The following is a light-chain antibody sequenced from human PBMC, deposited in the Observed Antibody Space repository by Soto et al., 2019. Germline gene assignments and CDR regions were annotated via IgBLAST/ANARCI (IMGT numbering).Light chain of an antibody. CDR1: NIGTKS. J-gene: IGLJ2*01. CDR2: YSS. CDR3: QVWDSSSVV. Sequence: SYELTQPPSVSVAPGKTARTTCGGDNIGTKSVHWYQQKPGQAPVLVIYYSSDRPSGIPERFSGSNSGNTATLTISRVEAGDEADYYCQVWDSSSVVFGGGTKVTVL. V-gene: IGLV3-21*04.